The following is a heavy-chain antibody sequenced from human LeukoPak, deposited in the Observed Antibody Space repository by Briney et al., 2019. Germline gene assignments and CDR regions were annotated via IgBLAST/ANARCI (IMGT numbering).Heavy chain of an antibody. CDR3: ARDESPKYCSSTSCYNWFEP. Sequence: SETLSLTCIVSGGSISNYYWTWIRQPAGKGPEWIGRIYTSGSTNYNPSLESRVTMSVDTSKNQFSLKLSSVAAADTAVYYCARDESPKYCSSTSCYNWFEPWGQGTLVTVSS. CDR2: IYTSGST. J-gene: IGHJ5*02. CDR1: GGSISNYY. D-gene: IGHD2-2*01. V-gene: IGHV4-4*07.